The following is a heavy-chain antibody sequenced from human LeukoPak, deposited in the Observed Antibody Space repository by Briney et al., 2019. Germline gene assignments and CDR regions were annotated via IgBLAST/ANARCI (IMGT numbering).Heavy chain of an antibody. D-gene: IGHD2-15*01. CDR3: ARSVVVVAATQYYFDY. CDR1: GGTFSSYA. CDR2: IIPIFGTA. V-gene: IGHV1-69*13. J-gene: IGHJ4*02. Sequence: GASVKVSCKASGGTFSSYAISWVRQAPGQGLEWMGGIIPIFGTANYAQKFQGRVTITADESTSTAYMELSSPRSEDTAVYYCARSVVVVAATQYYFDYWGQGTLVTVSS.